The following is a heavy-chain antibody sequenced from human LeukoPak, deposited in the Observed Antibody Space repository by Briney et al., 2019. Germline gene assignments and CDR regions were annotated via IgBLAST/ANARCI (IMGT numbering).Heavy chain of an antibody. CDR2: IKQDGSDK. V-gene: IGHV3-7*01. D-gene: IGHD6-19*01. Sequence: GGSLRLSCAASGFSFSNYWMTWVRQAPGKGLEWVANIKQDGSDKYYVDSVEGRFTISRDNAKNSLYLQMNSLRAEDTAVYYCARAPGSYSSGWYGATTYYFDYWGQGTLVTVSS. J-gene: IGHJ4*02. CDR1: GFSFSNYW. CDR3: ARAPGSYSSGWYGATTYYFDY.